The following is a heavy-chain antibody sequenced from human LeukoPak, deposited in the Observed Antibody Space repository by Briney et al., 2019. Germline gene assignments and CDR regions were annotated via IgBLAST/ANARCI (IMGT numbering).Heavy chain of an antibody. Sequence: GGSLRLSWAASGFTFSSYAMSWVSQAPGKGLEWVSAISGSGGSSYYADSVKGRFTISRDNSKNTLYLQMNSLRAEDTAVYYCAKGVYYDFWSGFDYWGQGTLVTVSS. J-gene: IGHJ4*02. CDR2: ISGSGGSS. CDR3: AKGVYYDFWSGFDY. D-gene: IGHD3-3*01. CDR1: GFTFSSYA. V-gene: IGHV3-23*01.